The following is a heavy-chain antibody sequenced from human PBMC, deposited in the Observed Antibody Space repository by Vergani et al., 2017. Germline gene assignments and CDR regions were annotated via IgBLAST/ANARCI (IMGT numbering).Heavy chain of an antibody. V-gene: IGHV3-48*01. J-gene: IGHJ4*02. CDR1: GFSFNFYS. Sequence: EVQLVESEGSLVQPGGSLRLSCAASGFSFNFYSMSWVRQAPGKGLEWISYISSSSTTMFYADSVKGRFTISRDNAKNSLYLQMNSLRAEDTAIYYWAGDSPSGIFDCWGQRSLVTVS. CDR3: AGDSPSGIFDC. CDR2: ISSSSTTM. D-gene: IGHD3-3*01.